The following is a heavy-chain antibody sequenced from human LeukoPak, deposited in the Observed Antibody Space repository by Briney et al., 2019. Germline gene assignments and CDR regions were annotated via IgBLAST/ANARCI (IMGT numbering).Heavy chain of an antibody. CDR2: TYYTGSI. CDR1: APSVTSGSYY. D-gene: IGHD3-9*01. J-gene: IGHJ4*02. Sequence: PSETLSLTCTLSAPSVTSGSYYCGWLRQPPGKGLEWFAHTYYTGSINYNPSPKRRLTISVDTSKNPFSLKVSSVTAADTAVYYCARGERRYYDFLTGYYQSSQEYYFDYWGQGTLVTVSS. CDR3: ARGERRYYDFLTGYYQSSQEYYFDY. V-gene: IGHV4-61*01.